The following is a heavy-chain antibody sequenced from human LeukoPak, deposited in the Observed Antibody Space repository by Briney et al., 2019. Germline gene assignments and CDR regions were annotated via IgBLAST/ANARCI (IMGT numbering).Heavy chain of an antibody. J-gene: IGHJ4*02. CDR2: IIPIFGTA. CDR1: GGTFSSYA. CDR3: GCSGWYHLDY. Sequence: ASVKVSCKASGGTFSSYAISWVRQAPGQGLEWMGGIIPIFGTANYAQKFQGRVTITADESTSTAYMELSSLRSEDTAVYYCGCSGWYHLDYWGQGTLVTVSS. D-gene: IGHD6-19*01. V-gene: IGHV1-69*13.